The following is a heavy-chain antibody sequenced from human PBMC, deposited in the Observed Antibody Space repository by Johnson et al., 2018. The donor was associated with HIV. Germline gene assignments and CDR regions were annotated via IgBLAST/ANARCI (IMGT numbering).Heavy chain of an antibody. CDR2: MNADGKST. Sequence: EVQLLESGGGLVQPGGSLRLSCAASGFTFINYWMHWVRQAPGKGLVWVSRMNADGKSTTYADSVKGRFTISRDNAKNTLYLQMNSLRAEDTAVYYCAREQELIGERAFDIWGQGTMVTVSS. J-gene: IGHJ3*02. CDR1: GFTFINYW. V-gene: IGHV3-74*01. D-gene: IGHD6-13*01. CDR3: AREQELIGERAFDI.